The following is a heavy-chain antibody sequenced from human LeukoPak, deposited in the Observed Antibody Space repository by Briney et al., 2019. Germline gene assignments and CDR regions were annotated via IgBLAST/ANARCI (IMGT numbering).Heavy chain of an antibody. Sequence: GGTLRLSCSASGFTFSSYAMSWVRQAPGKGLEWVSAISGSGGSTYYADSVKGRFTISRDNAKNSLYLQMNSLRAEDTAVYYCASIIDGYNSYWGQGTLVTVSS. D-gene: IGHD5-24*01. CDR1: GFTFSSYA. V-gene: IGHV3-23*01. CDR2: ISGSGGST. CDR3: ASIIDGYNSY. J-gene: IGHJ4*02.